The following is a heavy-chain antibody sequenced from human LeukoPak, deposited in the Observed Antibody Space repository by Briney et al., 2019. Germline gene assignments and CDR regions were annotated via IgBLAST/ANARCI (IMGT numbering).Heavy chain of an antibody. J-gene: IGHJ4*02. D-gene: IGHD3-16*01. CDR1: GFTFSNYW. V-gene: IGHV3-7*01. Sequence: GGSLRLSCAASGFTFSNYWMTWVRQAPGKGLEWVANIKEDGSEKYYVDSVKGRFTISRDNAKKSLYLEMNSLRAEDTAVYYCARDDEITFGTVNWGQGTLVTVSS. CDR2: IKEDGSEK. CDR3: ARDDEITFGTVN.